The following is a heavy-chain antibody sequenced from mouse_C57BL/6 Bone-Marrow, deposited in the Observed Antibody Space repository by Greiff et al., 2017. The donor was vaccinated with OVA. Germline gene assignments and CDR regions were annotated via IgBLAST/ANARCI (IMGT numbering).Heavy chain of an antibody. CDR3: ARPFITTVVAPVDY. CDR2: ISSGGSYT. CDR1: GFPFSSYG. Sequence: EVKLVESGGDLVKPGGSLNLSCAASGFPFSSYGMSWVRQTPDKRLEWVATISSGGSYTYYPDRVKGRFTISRDNAKNTLYLQMSSLKSEDTAMYYCARPFITTVVAPVDYWGQGTSVTVSS. J-gene: IGHJ4*01. V-gene: IGHV5-6*01. D-gene: IGHD1-1*01.